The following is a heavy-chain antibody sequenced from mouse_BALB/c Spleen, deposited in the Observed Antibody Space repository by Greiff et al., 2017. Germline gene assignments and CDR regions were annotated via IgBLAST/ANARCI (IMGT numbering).Heavy chain of an antibody. CDR3: AQLGREGFAY. CDR1: GFTFSSYG. Sequence: EVKLVESGGDLVKPGGSLKLSCAASGFTFSSYGMSWVRQTPDKRLEWVATISSGGSYTYYPDSVKGRFTISRDNAKNTLYLQMSSLKSEDTAMYYCAQLGREGFAYWGQGTLVTVSA. V-gene: IGHV5-6*01. J-gene: IGHJ3*01. D-gene: IGHD4-1*02. CDR2: ISSGGSYT.